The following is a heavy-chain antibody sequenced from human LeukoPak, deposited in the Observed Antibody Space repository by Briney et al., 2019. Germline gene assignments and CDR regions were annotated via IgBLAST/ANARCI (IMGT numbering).Heavy chain of an antibody. CDR3: ARRSGSGSYPLDY. CDR2: IYYSGST. CDR1: GGSISSTIFY. D-gene: IGHD3-10*01. V-gene: IGHV4-39*01. Sequence: SETLSLTCTVSGGSISSTIFYWGWIRQPPGKGLECIGSIYYSGSTYYNPSLKSRVTMSVDTSKNQFSLKLSSVTAADTAVYYCARRSGSGSYPLDYWGQGTLVIVSS. J-gene: IGHJ4*02.